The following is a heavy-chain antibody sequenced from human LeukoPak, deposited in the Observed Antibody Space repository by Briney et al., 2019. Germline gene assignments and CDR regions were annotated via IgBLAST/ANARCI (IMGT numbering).Heavy chain of an antibody. J-gene: IGHJ5*02. Sequence: SETLSLSCTVSGGSISSSFNYWAWIRQPPGKGLEWIGSIYESGSAYYNPSLKSRITMSVDTSENQFSLKLTSVTAADTAVYYCARHYGPWGQGTLVTVSS. V-gene: IGHV4-39*01. CDR1: GGSISSSFNY. CDR2: IYESGSA. D-gene: IGHD3-16*01. CDR3: ARHYGP.